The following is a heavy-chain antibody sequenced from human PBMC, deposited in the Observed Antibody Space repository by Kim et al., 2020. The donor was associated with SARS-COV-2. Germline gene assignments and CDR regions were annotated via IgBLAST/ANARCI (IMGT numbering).Heavy chain of an antibody. J-gene: IGHJ6*02. V-gene: IGHV3-48*03. CDR3: ARDRGYYGSGSLPDYYGMDV. CDR2: ISSSGSTI. CDR1: GFTFSSYE. D-gene: IGHD3-10*01. Sequence: GGSLRLSCAASGFTFSSYEMNWVRQAPGKGLEWVSYISSSGSTIYYADSVKGRFTISRDNAKNSLYLQMNSLRAEDTAVYYCARDRGYYGSGSLPDYYGMDVWGQGTTVTVSS.